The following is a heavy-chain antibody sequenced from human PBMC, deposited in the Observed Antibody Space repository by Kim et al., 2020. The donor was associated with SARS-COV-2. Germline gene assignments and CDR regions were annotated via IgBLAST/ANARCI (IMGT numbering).Heavy chain of an antibody. Sequence: SETLSLTCTVSGGSISSSSYYWGWIRQPPGKGLEWIGSIYYSGSTYYNPSLKSRVTISVDTSKNQFSLKLSSVTAADTAVYYCARLTMVRGVTLRYFDYWGQGTLVTVSS. J-gene: IGHJ4*02. CDR1: GGSISSSSYY. CDR3: ARLTMVRGVTLRYFDY. CDR2: IYYSGST. D-gene: IGHD3-10*01. V-gene: IGHV4-39*01.